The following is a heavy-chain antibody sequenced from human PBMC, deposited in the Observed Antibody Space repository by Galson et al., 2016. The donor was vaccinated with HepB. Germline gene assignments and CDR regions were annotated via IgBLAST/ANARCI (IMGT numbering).Heavy chain of an antibody. V-gene: IGHV3-43*02. CDR3: GILYGGVDP. J-gene: IGHJ5*02. CDR1: GLPSNNYA. Sequence: SLRLSCAASGLPSNNYAMHWVRQAPGKGLECVSLISGDGRNTYYADSVKGRFSISRDNSKKSLYLEMNSLRTEDTAFYYCGILYGGVDPWGQGTLVTVSS. CDR2: ISGDGRNT. D-gene: IGHD2/OR15-2a*01.